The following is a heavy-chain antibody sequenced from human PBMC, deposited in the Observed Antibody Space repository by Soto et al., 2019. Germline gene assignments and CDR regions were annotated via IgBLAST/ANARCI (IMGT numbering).Heavy chain of an antibody. V-gene: IGHV3-23*05. CDR1: GFPFSTYA. CDR2: IYGSGRGI. Sequence: EVKLLESGGGLVQPGGSLRLSCAASGFPFSTYAMSWVRQAPGKGLEWVSGIYGSGRGISYGDSVKGRFTISRDNSNSMLYLQMQSRRVEDTAVYYCAKDRQPDGLWPFDHWGRGTLVTVSS. D-gene: IGHD2-2*01. J-gene: IGHJ4*02. CDR3: AKDRQPDGLWPFDH.